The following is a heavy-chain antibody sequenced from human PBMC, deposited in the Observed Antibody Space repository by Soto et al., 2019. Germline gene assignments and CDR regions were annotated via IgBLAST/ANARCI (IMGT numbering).Heavy chain of an antibody. CDR1: GFTFRTYT. Sequence: EVQLVESGGGLVEPGGSLRLSCVASGFTFRTYTINWVRQAPGKGLEWVSGIRGFSPYTFYAESVKGRFTISRDNAKNSLYLQMNSLGVEDTAVYYCARDRGYDAHDYYYNAMDVWGQGTTVTVSS. CDR2: IRGFSPYT. D-gene: IGHD2-15*01. CDR3: ARDRGYDAHDYYYNAMDV. V-gene: IGHV3-21*01. J-gene: IGHJ6*02.